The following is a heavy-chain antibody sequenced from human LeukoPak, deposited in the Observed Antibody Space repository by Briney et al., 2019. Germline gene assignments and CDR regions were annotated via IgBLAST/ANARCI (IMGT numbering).Heavy chain of an antibody. CDR2: ISYDGINQ. J-gene: IGHJ3*01. Sequence: PGGSLRLSCAASGFTFSTYAMHWVRQAPGKGLEWVAVISYDGINQYYADSVKGRFTISRDNSKNTLYLRMDSLRAEDAAVYYCARDNYGFDFWGQGTMVTVSS. D-gene: IGHD4-17*01. V-gene: IGHV3-30-3*01. CDR3: ARDNYGFDF. CDR1: GFTFSTYA.